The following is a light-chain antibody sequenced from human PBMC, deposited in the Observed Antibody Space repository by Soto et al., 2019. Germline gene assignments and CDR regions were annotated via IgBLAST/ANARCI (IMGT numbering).Light chain of an antibody. Sequence: EIVLTQSPGNLSLSPGERATLYCRASQSVSSSDLAWYQQKPGQAPRLLIYGASSRATGIQDTFSGSGSGTDFSLTISRLQLEDVAVYYCQQYSSSPLTVGQVIKVEIK. V-gene: IGKV3-20*01. CDR3: QQYSSSPLT. J-gene: IGKJ1*01. CDR1: QSVSSSD. CDR2: GAS.